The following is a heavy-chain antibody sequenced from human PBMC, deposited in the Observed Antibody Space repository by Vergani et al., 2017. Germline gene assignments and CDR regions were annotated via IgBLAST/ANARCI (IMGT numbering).Heavy chain of an antibody. V-gene: IGHV3-30*18. CDR1: GFTFSTYD. Sequence: QVQLVESGGGVVQPGRSLRLSCAASGFTFSTYDIHWVRQAPGKGLEWVAVISYDGSYKYYADSVKDRFTISRDNSKNTLYLQMNSLRAEDTAVYYCAKVPGSTKTYFDYWGQGTLVTVSS. J-gene: IGHJ4*02. CDR2: ISYDGSYK. CDR3: AKVPGSTKTYFDY. D-gene: IGHD2-2*01.